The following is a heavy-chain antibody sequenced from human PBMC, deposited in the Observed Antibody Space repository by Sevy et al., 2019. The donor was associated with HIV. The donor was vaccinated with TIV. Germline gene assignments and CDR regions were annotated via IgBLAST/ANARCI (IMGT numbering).Heavy chain of an antibody. CDR1: GYTLTELS. CDR3: ATGPSGLSWTYYYYGMDV. CDR2: FDPEDGET. J-gene: IGHJ6*02. V-gene: IGHV1-24*01. Sequence: ASVKVSCKVSGYTLTELSMHWVRQAPGKGLEWMGGFDPEDGETIYAQKFQGRVTMTEDTSTDTAYMELSSLRSEDTAVYYCATGPSGLSWTYYYYGMDVWGQGTTVTVSS. D-gene: IGHD3-16*02.